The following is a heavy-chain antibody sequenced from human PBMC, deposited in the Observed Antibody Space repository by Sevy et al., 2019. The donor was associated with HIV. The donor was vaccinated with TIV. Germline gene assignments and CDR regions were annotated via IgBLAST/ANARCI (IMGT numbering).Heavy chain of an antibody. CDR3: ATSVLRFLEWLFPFDY. J-gene: IGHJ4*02. Sequence: GGSLRLSCAASGFTFSSYAMSWVRQAPGNGLEWVSAISGSGGSTYYADSVKGRFTISRDNSKNTLYLQMNSLRAEDTAVYYCATSVLRFLEWLFPFDYWGQGTLVTVSS. V-gene: IGHV3-23*01. CDR1: GFTFSSYA. D-gene: IGHD3-3*01. CDR2: ISGSGGST.